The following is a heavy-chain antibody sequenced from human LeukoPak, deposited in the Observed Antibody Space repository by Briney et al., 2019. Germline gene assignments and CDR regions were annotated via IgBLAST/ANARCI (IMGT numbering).Heavy chain of an antibody. D-gene: IGHD2-21*02. Sequence: GGSLGLSCAASGFTFSSYGMSWVRQAPGKGLEWVSAISGSGGSTYYADSVKGRFTISRDNSKNTLYLQMNSLRAEDTAVYYCAIGGVVTAPRSDYMDVWGKGTTVTISS. CDR2: ISGSGGST. CDR1: GFTFSSYG. CDR3: AIGGVVTAPRSDYMDV. V-gene: IGHV3-23*01. J-gene: IGHJ6*03.